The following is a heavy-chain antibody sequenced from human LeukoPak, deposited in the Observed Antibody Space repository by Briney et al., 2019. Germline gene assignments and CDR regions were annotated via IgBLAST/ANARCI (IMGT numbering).Heavy chain of an antibody. D-gene: IGHD3-16*02. Sequence: SETLSLTCAVHGGSFSAYYWSWIRQSPEKGLEWIGEINHSGSTNYNPSLKSRVTISVDTSKNQFSLKLSSVTAADTAVYYCARKGSNDYVWGSYRFLDSWGQGTLVTVSS. V-gene: IGHV4-34*01. CDR2: INHSGST. J-gene: IGHJ4*02. CDR1: GGSFSAYY. CDR3: ARKGSNDYVWGSYRFLDS.